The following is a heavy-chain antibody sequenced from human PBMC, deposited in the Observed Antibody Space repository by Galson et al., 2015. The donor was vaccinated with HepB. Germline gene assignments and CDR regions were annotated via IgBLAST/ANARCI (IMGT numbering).Heavy chain of an antibody. CDR2: INHSGIT. CDR1: SDSLSAFY. J-gene: IGHJ4*02. V-gene: IGHV4-34*01. D-gene: IGHD6-13*01. Sequence: ETLSLTCAVSSDSLSAFYWSWVRQSPGKGLEWIGDINHSGITNYNPSLKSRVTISLGSSKNQFSLKLNSVTAADTAVYYCARLPGGHNSSSWSGRRRLDVWGPGTLVAVSS. CDR3: ARLPGGHNSSSWSGRRRLDV.